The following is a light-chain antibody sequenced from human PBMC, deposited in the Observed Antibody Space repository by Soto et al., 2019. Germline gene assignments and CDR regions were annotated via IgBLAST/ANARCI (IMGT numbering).Light chain of an antibody. V-gene: IGKV3-20*01. Sequence: EVVLTQSPGTLSLSPGERATLSCRTSQSISSTYLAWYQQKPGQAPRLHMSGTSRRATGIPDRFSGSGSGTDFTLSISRLEPEDFAVYYCQHYGDSPPFTFGPGTKVDVK. CDR3: QHYGDSPPFT. CDR1: QSISSTY. J-gene: IGKJ3*01. CDR2: GTS.